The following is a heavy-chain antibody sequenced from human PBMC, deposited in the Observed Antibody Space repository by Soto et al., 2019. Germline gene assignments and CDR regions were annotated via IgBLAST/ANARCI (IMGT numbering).Heavy chain of an antibody. Sequence: QITLKESGPTLVKPTQTLTLNCTFSGFSLTSGAVAVAWIRQPPGKSLEWLALIYWDDDKRYSPSLKSRLTITKDSPKNQVVLTMNNIGPVDTATYYCAHQSDSVDYLDYWGQGALVTVSA. CDR1: GFSLTSGAVA. J-gene: IGHJ4*02. CDR3: AHQSDSVDYLDY. D-gene: IGHD3-22*01. V-gene: IGHV2-5*02. CDR2: IYWDDDK.